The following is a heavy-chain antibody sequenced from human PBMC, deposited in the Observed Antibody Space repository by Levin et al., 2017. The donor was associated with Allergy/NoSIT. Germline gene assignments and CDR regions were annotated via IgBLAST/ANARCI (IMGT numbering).Heavy chain of an antibody. J-gene: IGHJ3*02. D-gene: IGHD6-19*01. CDR3: AKEFIAVAGNDAFDI. Sequence: PGGSLRLSCAASGFTFDDYAMHWVRQAPGKGLEWVSGISWNSGSIGYADSVKGRFTISRDNAKNSLYLQMNSLRAEDTALYYCAKEFIAVAGNDAFDIWGQGTMVTVSS. CDR2: ISWNSGSI. V-gene: IGHV3-9*01. CDR1: GFTFDDYA.